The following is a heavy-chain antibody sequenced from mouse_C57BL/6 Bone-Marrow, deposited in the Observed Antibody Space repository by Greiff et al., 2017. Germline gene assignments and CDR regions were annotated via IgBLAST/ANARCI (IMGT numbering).Heavy chain of an antibody. Sequence: EVHLVESGGGLVQPGGSLKLSCAASGFTFSDYYMYWVRQTPEKRLEWVAYISNGGGSTYYPDTVKGRFTISRDNAKNTLYLQMSRLKSEDTAMYYCARQHYYAMDYWGQGTSVTVSS. CDR2: ISNGGGST. CDR1: GFTFSDYY. CDR3: ARQHYYAMDY. J-gene: IGHJ4*01. V-gene: IGHV5-12*01.